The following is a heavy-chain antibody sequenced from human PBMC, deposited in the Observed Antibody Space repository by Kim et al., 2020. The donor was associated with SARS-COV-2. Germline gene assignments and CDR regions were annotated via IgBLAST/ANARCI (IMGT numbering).Heavy chain of an antibody. CDR1: GFTFSSYV. Sequence: GGSLRLSCVASGFTFSSYVMNWVRQAPGKGLEWVSIISGSGGSTYYADSVKGRFTISRDNSKNTLYLQMNSLRAEDTAVYYCAKDRGSERSYYYYYAMDVWGQGTTVTVSS. V-gene: IGHV3-23*01. CDR3: AKDRGSERSYYYYYAMDV. J-gene: IGHJ6*02. CDR2: ISGSGGST. D-gene: IGHD3-10*01.